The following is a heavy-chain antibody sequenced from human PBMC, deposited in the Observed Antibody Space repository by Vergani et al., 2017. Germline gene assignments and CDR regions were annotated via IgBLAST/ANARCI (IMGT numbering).Heavy chain of an antibody. J-gene: IGHJ4*02. CDR1: GGSISSYY. CDR2: IYYSGST. V-gene: IGHV4-59*01. CDR3: ARGAGYGDYVFDY. Sequence: QVQLQESGPGLVKPSETLSLTCTVSGGSISSYYWSWIRQPPGKGLEWIGYIYYSGSTNYNPSLKSRVTISVDTSKNQFSLKLSSVTAADTAVYYCARGAGYGDYVFDYWGQGTLVTVSS. D-gene: IGHD4-17*01.